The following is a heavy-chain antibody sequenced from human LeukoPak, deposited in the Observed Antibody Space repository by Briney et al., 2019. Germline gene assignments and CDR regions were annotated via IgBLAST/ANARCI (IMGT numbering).Heavy chain of an antibody. D-gene: IGHD2-8*01. CDR3: AREGMLPYFDY. J-gene: IGHJ4*02. CDR2: ISYDGSNK. CDR1: GFTSSSYA. Sequence: GGSLRLSCAASGFTSSSYAMHWVRQAPGKGLEWVSFISYDGSNKYYADSVKGRFTISRDNSKNTLYVQMNSLRAEDTAVYYCAREGMLPYFDYWGQGTLVTVSS. V-gene: IGHV3-30-3*01.